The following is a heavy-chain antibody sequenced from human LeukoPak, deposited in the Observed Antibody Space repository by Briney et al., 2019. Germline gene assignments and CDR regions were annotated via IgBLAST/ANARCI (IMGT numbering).Heavy chain of an antibody. J-gene: IGHJ4*02. CDR2: IYTTGST. Sequence: PSETLSLTCTVSGGSISSGYYYWSWIRQPAGKGLEWIGRIYTTGSTNYNPSLKSRVTISVDTSKNQFSLRLSSVTAADTAVYYCARGGWERDGYNHDYWGQGTLVTVSS. CDR1: GGSISSGYYY. CDR3: ARGGWERDGYNHDY. D-gene: IGHD5-24*01. V-gene: IGHV4-61*02.